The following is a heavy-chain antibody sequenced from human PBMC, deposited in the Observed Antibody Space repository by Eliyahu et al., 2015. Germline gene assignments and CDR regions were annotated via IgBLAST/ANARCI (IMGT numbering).Heavy chain of an antibody. J-gene: IGHJ5*02. CDR2: INHSGST. Sequence: QVQLQQWGAGLLKPSETLSLTCAVXGGSFSGYYWXWIRQPPGKGLEWVGEINHSGSTNYNPSLKSRVTISVDTSKNQFSLKLSSVTAADTAVYYCARGVVVVPAATNWFDPWGQGTLVTVSS. CDR3: ARGVVVVPAATNWFDP. V-gene: IGHV4-34*01. D-gene: IGHD2-2*01. CDR1: GGSFSGYY.